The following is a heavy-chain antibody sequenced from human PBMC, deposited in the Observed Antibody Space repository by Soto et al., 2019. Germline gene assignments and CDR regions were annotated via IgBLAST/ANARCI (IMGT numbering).Heavy chain of an antibody. Sequence: SETLSLTCTVSGGSVSSGSYYWSWIRQPPGKGLEWIGYIYYSWSTNYNPSLKSRVTISVDTSKNQFSLKLSSVTAADTAVYYCARTMVGARAGYFDYWGRGTLVTVSS. V-gene: IGHV4-61*01. J-gene: IGHJ4*02. CDR3: ARTMVGARAGYFDY. D-gene: IGHD1-26*01. CDR1: GGSVSSGSYY. CDR2: IYYSWST.